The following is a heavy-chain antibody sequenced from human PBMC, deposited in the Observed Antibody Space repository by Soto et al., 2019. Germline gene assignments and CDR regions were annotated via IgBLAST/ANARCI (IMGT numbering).Heavy chain of an antibody. J-gene: IGHJ6*02. V-gene: IGHV1-2*04. CDR3: ARDFSNFKDFWSGYGMDV. D-gene: IGHD3-3*01. CDR2: INPNSGGT. Sequence: ASVRVSCKXSGYTFTGYYMHWVRQAPGQGLEWMGWINPNSGGTNYAQKFQGWVTMTRDTSISTAYMELSRLRSDDTAVYYCARDFSNFKDFWSGYGMDVWGQGTTVTVSS. CDR1: GYTFTGYY.